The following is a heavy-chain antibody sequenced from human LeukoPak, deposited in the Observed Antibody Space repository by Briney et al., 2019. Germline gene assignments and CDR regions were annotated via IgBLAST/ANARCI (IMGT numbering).Heavy chain of an antibody. J-gene: IGHJ4*02. V-gene: IGHV4-34*01. D-gene: IGHD2-8*01. CDR3: ARAKYCTNGVCYSDFDY. CDR1: GFTFSDYY. Sequence: PGGSLRLSCAASGFTFSDYYMSWIRQAPGKGLEWIGEINHSGSTNYNPSLKSRVTISVDTSKNQFSLKLSSVTAADTAVYYCARAKYCTNGVCYSDFDYWAREPWSPSPQ. CDR2: INHSGST.